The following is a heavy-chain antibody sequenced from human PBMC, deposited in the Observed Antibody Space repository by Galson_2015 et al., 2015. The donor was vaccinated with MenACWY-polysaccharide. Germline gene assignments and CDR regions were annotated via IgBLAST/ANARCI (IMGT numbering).Heavy chain of an antibody. V-gene: IGHV3-23*01. CDR3: AKVAVAGHMSFFDY. Sequence: SLRLSCAASGFTFSSYAMSWVRQAPGKGLEWVSTVSGSGSSTYYADSVKGRFTISGDNSKNTLYLQMGSLRAEDTAVYYCAKVAVAGHMSFFDYWGQGTLVTVSS. CDR1: GFTFSSYA. CDR2: VSGSGSST. D-gene: IGHD6-19*01. J-gene: IGHJ4*02.